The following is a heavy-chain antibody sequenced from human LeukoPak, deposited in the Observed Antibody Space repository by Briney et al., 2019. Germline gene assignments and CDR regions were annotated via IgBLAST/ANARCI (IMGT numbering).Heavy chain of an antibody. CDR3: ASPVASTADAFDI. CDR2: INWNGGST. Sequence: GGSLRLSCAASGFTFDDYGMSWVRQAPGKGLEWVSGINWNGGSTGYADSVKGRFTISRDNAKNSLYLQMNSLRAEDTAVYYCASPVASTADAFDIRGQGTMVTVSS. J-gene: IGHJ3*02. CDR1: GFTFDDYG. D-gene: IGHD2/OR15-2a*01. V-gene: IGHV3-20*04.